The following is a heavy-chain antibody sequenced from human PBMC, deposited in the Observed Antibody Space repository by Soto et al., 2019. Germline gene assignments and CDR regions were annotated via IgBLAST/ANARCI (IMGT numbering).Heavy chain of an antibody. V-gene: IGHV3-30*03. CDR2: MSFDGSIK. CDR3: ATIAVPPAFDI. J-gene: IGHJ3*02. CDR1: GFSFSSYC. D-gene: IGHD6-19*01. Sequence: CLRLFCAASGFSFSSYCMNGVRQAPGKGLEWVAVMSFDGSIKYYADSVKGRFTISRDNSKNTLYLQMNSLRAEDTAVYYCATIAVPPAFDICGQRTMVTVSS.